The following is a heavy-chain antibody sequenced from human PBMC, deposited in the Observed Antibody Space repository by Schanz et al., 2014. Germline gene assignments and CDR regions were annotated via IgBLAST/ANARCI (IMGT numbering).Heavy chain of an antibody. CDR2: IWYDGNNK. D-gene: IGHD4-17*01. CDR3: AKDMHKDYGGKPQAFDI. CDR1: GFTFSSYG. J-gene: IGHJ3*02. V-gene: IGHV3-33*06. Sequence: QVQLVESGGGVVQPGRSLRLSCAASGFTFSSYGMHWVRQAPGKGLEWVAVIWYDGNNKFYADSVKGRFIISRDNSKNPLHPQMKSLRDEDTTLYYCAKDMHKDYGGKPQAFDIWGQGTMVTVSS.